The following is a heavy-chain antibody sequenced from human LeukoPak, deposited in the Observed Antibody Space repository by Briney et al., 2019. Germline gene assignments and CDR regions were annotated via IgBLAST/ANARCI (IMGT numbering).Heavy chain of an antibody. CDR3: ARDSARPDRFDP. V-gene: IGHV1-69*13. J-gene: IGHJ5*02. D-gene: IGHD6-6*01. Sequence: GASVKVSCKASGGTFSSYAISWVRQAPGQGLEWMGGIIPIFGTANYAQKFQGRVTITADESTSTAYMELSSLRSEDTAVYYCARDSARPDRFDPWGQGTLVTVSS. CDR2: IIPIFGTA. CDR1: GGTFSSYA.